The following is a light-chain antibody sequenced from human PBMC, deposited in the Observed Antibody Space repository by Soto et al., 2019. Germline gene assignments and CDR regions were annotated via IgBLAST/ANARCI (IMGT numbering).Light chain of an antibody. CDR1: SSDVGGYNY. V-gene: IGLV2-8*01. J-gene: IGLJ3*02. Sequence: QSVLTQPPSASGSPGQSVTISCTGTSSDVGGYNYVSWYQQHPGKVPKLMIYEVTKRPSRVPDRFSGSKSGNTASLTVSGLQAEDEADYYCSSYAGSNILVFGGGTKVTVL. CDR2: EVT. CDR3: SSYAGSNILV.